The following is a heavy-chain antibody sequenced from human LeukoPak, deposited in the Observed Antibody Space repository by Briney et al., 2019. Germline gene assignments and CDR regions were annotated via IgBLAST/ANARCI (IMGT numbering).Heavy chain of an antibody. V-gene: IGHV3-53*01. CDR2: IYSGGST. Sequence: GGSLRLSCAASGFTVSSNYMSWVRQAPGKGLEWVSVIYSGGSTYYADSVKGRFTISRDNSKNTLYLQMNGLRAEDTAVYYCAKASPSRTMIVVVALPEWGQGTLVTVSS. D-gene: IGHD3-22*01. CDR3: AKASPSRTMIVVVALPE. J-gene: IGHJ4*02. CDR1: GFTVSSNY.